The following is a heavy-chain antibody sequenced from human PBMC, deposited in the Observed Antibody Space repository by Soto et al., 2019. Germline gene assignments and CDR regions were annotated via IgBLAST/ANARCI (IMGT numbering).Heavy chain of an antibody. CDR2: IIPIFGTA. Sequence: QVQLVQSGAEVKKPGSSVKVSCKASGGTLSSYAISWVRQAPGQGLEWMGGIIPIFGTANYAQKFQGRVTITADESTSTAYMELSSLRSEDTAVYYCAKLIAAAGMDYYYGMDVWGQGTTVTVSS. D-gene: IGHD6-13*01. CDR1: GGTLSSYA. CDR3: AKLIAAAGMDYYYGMDV. J-gene: IGHJ6*02. V-gene: IGHV1-69*12.